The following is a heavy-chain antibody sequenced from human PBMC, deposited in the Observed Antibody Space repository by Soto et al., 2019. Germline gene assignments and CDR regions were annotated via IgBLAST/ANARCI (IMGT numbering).Heavy chain of an antibody. CDR3: ARIRRTSCYTRCGMDV. CDR1: GFTFSIYG. Sequence: GGSLSLSCSASGFTFSIYGMHWVRQAPGKGLEWVAVIWYDVSNKYYADSVKGRFTISRDNSKNTLYLQMNSLRAEDTAVYYCARIRRTSCYTRCGMDVWGQGNTVTVSS. J-gene: IGHJ6*02. CDR2: IWYDVSNK. V-gene: IGHV3-33*01. D-gene: IGHD2-2*02.